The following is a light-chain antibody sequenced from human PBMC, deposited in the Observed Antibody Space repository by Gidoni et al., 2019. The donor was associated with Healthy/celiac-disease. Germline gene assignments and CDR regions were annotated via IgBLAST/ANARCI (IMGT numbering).Light chain of an antibody. CDR1: QSVSSSY. J-gene: IGKJ1*01. CDR3: QQYGSSRT. CDR2: GAS. Sequence: IVLTQSPGTLSLSPGESATLSCRASQSVSSSYLAWYQQKPGQAPRLLTYGASSRATGIPDRFSGSGSGTDFTLTISRLEPEDFAVYYCQQYGSSRTFGQGTKVEIK. V-gene: IGKV3-20*01.